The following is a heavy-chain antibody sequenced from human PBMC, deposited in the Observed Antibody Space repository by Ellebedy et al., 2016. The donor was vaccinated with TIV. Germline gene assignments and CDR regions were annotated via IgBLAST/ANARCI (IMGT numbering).Heavy chain of an antibody. J-gene: IGHJ4*02. V-gene: IGHV3-33*01. Sequence: GESLKISCVASGFTFSENGMHWVRQAPGTGLEWVELIYYDGRYQYYGDSAKGRFTIGRDNSKNTLYLQMDSLRAEDTAVYYCARSSSFGSGSFDFWGQGTLVTVSS. CDR1: GFTFSENG. D-gene: IGHD3-10*01. CDR3: ARSSSFGSGSFDF. CDR2: IYYDGRYQ.